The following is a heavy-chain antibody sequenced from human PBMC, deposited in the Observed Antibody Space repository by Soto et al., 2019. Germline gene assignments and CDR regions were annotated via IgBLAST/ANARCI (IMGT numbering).Heavy chain of an antibody. CDR1: AGPPSPGGYS. CDR2: IYHSGST. D-gene: IGHD2-2*01. Sequence: SQAFRVRYAGSAGPPSPGGYSGSWIRQPPGKGLEWIGYIYHSGSTYYNPSLKSRVTISVDRSKNQFSLKLSSVTAADTAVYYCARVPDRWGQGTLVTVS. CDR3: ARVPDR. V-gene: IGHV4-30-2*01. J-gene: IGHJ5*02.